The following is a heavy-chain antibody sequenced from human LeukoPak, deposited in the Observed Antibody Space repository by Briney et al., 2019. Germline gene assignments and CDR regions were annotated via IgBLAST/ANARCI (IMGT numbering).Heavy chain of an antibody. CDR2: INQGGSEK. CDR3: VRDGSGYDY. V-gene: IGHV3-7*05. J-gene: IGHJ4*02. D-gene: IGHD6-19*01. Sequence: GGSLRLSCAASRFTFSNYWMSWVRQPAGKGLEWVANINQGGSEKYYLNSVKGRFTISRDNAKNSLYLQMNSLRADDTAIYYCVRDGSGYDYWGPGTLVTVSS. CDR1: RFTFSNYW.